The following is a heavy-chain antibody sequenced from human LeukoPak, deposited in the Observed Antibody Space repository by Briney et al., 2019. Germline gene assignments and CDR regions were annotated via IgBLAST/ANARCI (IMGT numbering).Heavy chain of an antibody. D-gene: IGHD6-19*01. J-gene: IGHJ4*02. Sequence: GGSLRLSCAASGFTFSNYDMHWVRQVTGKGLEWVSAIGTAGDTYYPGSVKGRFTISRENAKNSLYLQMNSLRAGDTAVYYCARGAGVTREIDYWGQGTLVTASS. CDR1: GFTFSNYD. V-gene: IGHV3-13*01. CDR3: ARGAGVTREIDY. CDR2: IGTAGDT.